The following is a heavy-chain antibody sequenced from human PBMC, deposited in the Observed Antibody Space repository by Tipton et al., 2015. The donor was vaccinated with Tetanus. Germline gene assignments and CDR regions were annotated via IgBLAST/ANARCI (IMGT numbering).Heavy chain of an antibody. CDR2: IHWNGGST. J-gene: IGHJ5*02. D-gene: IGHD3-22*01. CDR3: ARDSGRVIDSSGYYYPNWFDP. V-gene: IGHV3-20*01. CDR1: GFTFDDYG. Sequence: SLRLSCAASGFTFDDYGMSWVRQAPGKGLEWVSGIHWNGGSTGYADSVKGRFTISRDNAKNSLYLQMNSLRAEDTALYHCARDSGRVIDSSGYYYPNWFDPWGQGTLVTVSS.